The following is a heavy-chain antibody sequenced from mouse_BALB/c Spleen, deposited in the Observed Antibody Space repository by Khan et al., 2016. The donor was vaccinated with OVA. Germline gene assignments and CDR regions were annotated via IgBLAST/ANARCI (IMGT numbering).Heavy chain of an antibody. CDR2: ISSDGDYT. V-gene: IGHV5-9-3*01. J-gene: IGHJ3*01. D-gene: IGHD2-1*01. CDR3: ARSPYGNFAY. CDR1: GFTFSTYA. Sequence: EVQLQESGGGLVKPGGSLKLSCAASGFTFSTYAMSWVRQTPEKRLEWVATISSDGDYTYFPDNVTGRFTISRDNAKNPLCLQMTSLRSEDTAMYYCARSPYGNFAYWGQGTLVTVSA.